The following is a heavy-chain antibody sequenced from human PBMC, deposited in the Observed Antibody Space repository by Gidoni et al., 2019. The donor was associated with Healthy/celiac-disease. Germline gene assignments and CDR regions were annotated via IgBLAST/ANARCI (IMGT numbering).Heavy chain of an antibody. CDR1: GYSSSSGYY. CDR3: ARGFEYSSSWFDY. CDR2: IYHSGST. J-gene: IGHJ4*02. D-gene: IGHD6-6*01. V-gene: IGHV4-38-2*02. Sequence: QVQLQESGPGLVKLSETLSLTCTAPGYSSSSGYYWGWIRQPPGKGLEWIGSIYHSGSTYYNPSLKSRVTISVDTSKNQFSLKLSSVTAADTAVYYCARGFEYSSSWFDYWGQGTLVTVSS.